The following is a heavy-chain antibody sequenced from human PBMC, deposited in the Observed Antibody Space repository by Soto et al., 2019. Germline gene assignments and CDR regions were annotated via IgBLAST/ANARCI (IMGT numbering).Heavy chain of an antibody. D-gene: IGHD6-13*01. V-gene: IGHV1-18*04. CDR3: VTTTAGDY. J-gene: IGHJ4*02. Sequence: QVQLVQSGAEVKNPGASVKVSCTASGYTFSNYGITWVRQAPGQGLEWMGWINPYDGHTNYAQKFQGRVTMTTDTSTSTAYMEVKSLTLHDTAVYYCVTTTAGDYWGQGTLVTVSS. CDR1: GYTFSNYG. CDR2: INPYDGHT.